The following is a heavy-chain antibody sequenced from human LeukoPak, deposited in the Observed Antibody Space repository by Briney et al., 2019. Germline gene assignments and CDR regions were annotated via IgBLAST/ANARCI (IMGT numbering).Heavy chain of an antibody. CDR1: GYSFGIFG. CDR3: ARVGVVVPAAWFDP. J-gene: IGHJ5*02. D-gene: IGHD2-2*01. V-gene: IGHV1-18*01. CDR2: ISANNGNT. Sequence: ASVKVSCKASGYSFGIFGISWVRQAPGQGLEWMGWISANNGNTKYAQNLQGRVTMTTDTSTSTACMELRSLRSDDTAVYYCARVGVVVPAAWFDPWGQGTLVTVSS.